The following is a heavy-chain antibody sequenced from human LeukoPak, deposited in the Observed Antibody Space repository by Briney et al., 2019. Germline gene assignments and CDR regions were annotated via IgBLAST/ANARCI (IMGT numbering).Heavy chain of an antibody. CDR1: GYTFTGYY. Sequence: GASVKVSCKASGYTFTGYYMHWVRQAPGRGLEWMGWINPNSGGTNYAQKFQGRVTMTRDTSISTAYMELSRLRSDDTAVYYCARVKTGYYLRWGQGTLVTVSS. V-gene: IGHV1-2*02. D-gene: IGHD3-9*01. J-gene: IGHJ4*02. CDR3: ARVKTGYYLR. CDR2: INPNSGGT.